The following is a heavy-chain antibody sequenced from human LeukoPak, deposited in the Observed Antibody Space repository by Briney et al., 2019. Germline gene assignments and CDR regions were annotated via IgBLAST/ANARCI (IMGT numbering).Heavy chain of an antibody. D-gene: IGHD2-15*01. CDR1: GLTFSSSW. CDR2: IWYDGSNK. V-gene: IGHV3-33*08. Sequence: GGSVRLSCAASGLTFSSSWMTWVRQAPAKALEGAAVIWYDGSNKYYADSVKGRFTISRDNSKNTQYLQMSGLRAEDTAVYYCARVSADIVVVVAAIAARYYGMDVWGQGATVTVSS. CDR3: ARVSADIVVVVAAIAARYYGMDV. J-gene: IGHJ6*02.